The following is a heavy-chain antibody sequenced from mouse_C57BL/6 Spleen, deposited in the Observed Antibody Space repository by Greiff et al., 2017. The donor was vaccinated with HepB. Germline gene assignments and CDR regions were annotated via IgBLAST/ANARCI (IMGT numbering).Heavy chain of an antibody. CDR1: GYSFTSYY. Sequence: QVQLKESGPELVKPGASVKISCKASGYSFTSYYIHWVKQRPGQGLEWIGWIYPGSGNTKYNEKFKGKATLTADTSSSTAYMQLSSLTSEDSAVYYCARGQLRLPAYWGQGTLVTVSA. D-gene: IGHD3-2*02. CDR2: IYPGSGNT. V-gene: IGHV1-66*01. CDR3: ARGQLRLPAY. J-gene: IGHJ3*01.